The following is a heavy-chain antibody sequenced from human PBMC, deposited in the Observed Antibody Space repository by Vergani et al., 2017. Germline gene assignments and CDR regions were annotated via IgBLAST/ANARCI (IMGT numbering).Heavy chain of an antibody. D-gene: IGHD3-3*01. Sequence: QITLKESGPTLVKPTQTLTLTCTFSGFSLSTSGVGVGWIRQPPGKALEWLALIYWNDDKRYSPSLKSRLTITKDTSKNQVVRTMTNMDTVDTATYYCAHRRADYDFWSGFFPGVWGKGTTVTVSS. V-gene: IGHV2-5*01. CDR1: GFSLSTSGVG. CDR2: IYWNDDK. CDR3: AHRRADYDFWSGFFPGV. J-gene: IGHJ6*04.